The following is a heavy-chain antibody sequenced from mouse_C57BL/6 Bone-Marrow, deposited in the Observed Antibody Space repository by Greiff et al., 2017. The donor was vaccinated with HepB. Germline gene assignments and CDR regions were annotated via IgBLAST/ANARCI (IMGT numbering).Heavy chain of an antibody. D-gene: IGHD1-1*01. V-gene: IGHV14-4*01. J-gene: IGHJ1*03. CDR3: TTGYGSSHLYFDV. CDR1: GFNIKDDY. Sequence: EVKLVESGAELVRPGASVKLSCTASGFNIKDDYMHWVKQRPEQGLEWIGWIDPENGDTEYASKFQGKATITADTSSNTAYLQLSSLTSEDTAVYYCTTGYGSSHLYFDVWGTGTTVTVSS. CDR2: IDPENGDT.